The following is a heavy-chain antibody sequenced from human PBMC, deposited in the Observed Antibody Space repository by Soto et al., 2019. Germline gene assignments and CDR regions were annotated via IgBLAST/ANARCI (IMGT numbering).Heavy chain of an antibody. CDR3: ATARGYSAYYFDY. CDR1: GYTITDLS. J-gene: IGHJ4*02. CDR2: FDPEDGET. V-gene: IGHV1-24*01. D-gene: IGHD6-13*01. Sequence: ASVKVSCQVSGYTITDLSMHWVRQAPGKGLEWMGGFDPEDGETIYAQKFQGRVTMTEDTSTDTAYMELSSLRSEDTAVYYCATARGYSAYYFDYWGQGTLVTVSS.